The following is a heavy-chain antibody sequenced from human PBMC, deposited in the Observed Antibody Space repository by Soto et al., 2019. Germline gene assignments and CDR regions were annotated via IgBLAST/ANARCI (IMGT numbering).Heavy chain of an antibody. CDR3: AREYCSGSRFDY. Sequence: QVQLVQSGAEVKKPGASVKVSCKASGYTFTSYGISWVRQAPGQGLEWMGWISAYNGNTNYAQKLQGRVTMTTDTSTSTAYTELRRLRSTATAVYYCAREYCSGSRFDYWGQGTLVTVSS. D-gene: IGHD3-10*01. V-gene: IGHV1-18*01. CDR2: ISAYNGNT. CDR1: GYTFTSYG. J-gene: IGHJ4*02.